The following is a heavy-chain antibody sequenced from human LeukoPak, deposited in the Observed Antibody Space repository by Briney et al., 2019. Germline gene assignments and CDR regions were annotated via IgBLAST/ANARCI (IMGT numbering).Heavy chain of an antibody. CDR2: IYYSGST. V-gene: IGHV4-59*01. J-gene: IGHJ5*02. Sequence: SETLSLTCAVYGGSFSGYYWSWIRQPPGKGLEWIGYIYYSGSTNYNPSLKSRVTISVDTSKNQFSLKLSSVTAADTAVYYCARGGYSYGYGNWFDPWGQGTLVTVSS. CDR1: GGSFSGYY. CDR3: ARGGYSYGYGNWFDP. D-gene: IGHD5-18*01.